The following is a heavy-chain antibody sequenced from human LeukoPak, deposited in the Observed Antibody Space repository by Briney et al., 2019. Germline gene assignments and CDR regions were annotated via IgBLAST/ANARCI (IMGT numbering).Heavy chain of an antibody. V-gene: IGHV4-39*07. CDR1: GGSISSSSYY. Sequence: SETLSLTCTVSGGSISSSSYYWGWIRQPPGKGLEWIGSIYHSGSTYYNPSLKSRVTISVDTSKNQFSLKLSSVTAADTAVYYCAREAPYFDYWGQGTLVTVSS. CDR3: AREAPYFDY. J-gene: IGHJ4*02. D-gene: IGHD3-16*01. CDR2: IYHSGST.